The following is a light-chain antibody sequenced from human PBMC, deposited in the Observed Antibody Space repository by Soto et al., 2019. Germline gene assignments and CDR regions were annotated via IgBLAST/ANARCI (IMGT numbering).Light chain of an antibody. Sequence: EIELTQSPATLSLSPGERATLSCRASQSVSSYLAWYQQKPGQAPRLLIYDASNRATGIPARFSGSGSGTDFTLTISSLEPEDFAVYYCQQRSNWPPVTFGPGTKVYIK. V-gene: IGKV3-11*01. CDR1: QSVSSY. CDR3: QQRSNWPPVT. J-gene: IGKJ3*01. CDR2: DAS.